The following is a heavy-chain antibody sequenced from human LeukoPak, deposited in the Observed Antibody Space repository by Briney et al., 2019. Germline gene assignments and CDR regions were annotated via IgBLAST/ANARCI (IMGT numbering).Heavy chain of an antibody. CDR3: ARYGHYFDY. D-gene: IGHD3-10*01. J-gene: IGHJ4*02. V-gene: IGHV4-38-2*01. CDR1: GYSITSGFN. Sequence: PSETLSLTCALSGYSITSGFNWGCIRQPPGKGLEYIGNIHHSGSTSYNPSLKSRVTISVDTSKNQFSLALRFVTAADTAVYYCARYGHYFDYWGQGTLVTVSS. CDR2: IHHSGST.